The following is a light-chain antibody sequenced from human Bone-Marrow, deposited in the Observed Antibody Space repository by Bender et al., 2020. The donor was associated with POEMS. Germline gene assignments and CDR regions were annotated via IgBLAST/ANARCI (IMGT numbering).Light chain of an antibody. CDR2: NNY. CDR3: AAWDDRLYGVI. V-gene: IGLV1-44*01. CDR1: TSNIGDNP. J-gene: IGLJ2*01. Sequence: QSVLSQPPSASGTPGQRVTVSCSGSTSNIGDNPVSWYQHLPGAAPRLLIYNNYQRPSGVPDRFSGAKSGNSAALAISGLQSEDGADYYCAAWDDRLYGVIFGGGTKLTVL.